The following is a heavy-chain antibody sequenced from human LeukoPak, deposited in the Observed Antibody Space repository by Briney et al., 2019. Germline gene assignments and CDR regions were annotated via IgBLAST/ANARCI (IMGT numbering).Heavy chain of an antibody. CDR2: ISSSSSYI. J-gene: IGHJ4*02. D-gene: IGHD3-10*01. CDR3: ASANPDYYGSGSYSG. CDR1: GFTFSSYS. Sequence: GGSLRLSCAASGFTFSSYSMNWVRQAPGKGLEWVSSISSSSSYIYYADSVKGRFTISRVNAKNSLYLQMNSLRAEDTAVYYCASANPDYYGSGSYSGWGQGTLVTDSS. V-gene: IGHV3-21*01.